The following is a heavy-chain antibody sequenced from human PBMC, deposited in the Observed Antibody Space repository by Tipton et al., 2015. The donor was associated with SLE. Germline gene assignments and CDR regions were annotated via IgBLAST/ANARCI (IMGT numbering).Heavy chain of an antibody. CDR3: ARAAMSHAFDI. J-gene: IGHJ3*02. CDR1: GGSISSHY. CDR2: IYYSGST. D-gene: IGHD2-2*01. V-gene: IGHV4-59*11. Sequence: TLSLTCTVSGGSISSHYWSWIRQPPGKGLEWIGYIYYSGSTNYNPSLKSRVTISVDTSKNQFSLKLSPVTAADTAVYYCARAAMSHAFDIWGQGTMVTVSS.